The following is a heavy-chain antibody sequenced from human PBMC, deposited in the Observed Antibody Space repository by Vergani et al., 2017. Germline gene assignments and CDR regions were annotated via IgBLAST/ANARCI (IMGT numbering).Heavy chain of an antibody. Sequence: QVKLQESGPGLVKPSETLSLTCTVSGASVNSYYWSWIRQPPGKGLEWMGYVSFRGDTLYDPSVKCRMTISHNTSSNQFSLYLTSVTAADTAVYYCARSRIYYGAGSPDYWGQGTLVTVSS. J-gene: IGHJ4*02. CDR2: VSFRGDT. D-gene: IGHD3-10*01. CDR3: ARSRIYYGAGSPDY. CDR1: GASVNSYY. V-gene: IGHV4-59*02.